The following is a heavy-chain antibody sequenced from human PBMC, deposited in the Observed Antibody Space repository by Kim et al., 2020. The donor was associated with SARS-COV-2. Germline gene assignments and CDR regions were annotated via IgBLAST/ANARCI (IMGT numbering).Heavy chain of an antibody. V-gene: IGHV3-23*01. Sequence: GGSLRLSCAVSGFTFSNHAMSWVRQAPGKGLEWVSGISGGGSGTYYADSVKGRFTISRDNSKNTLYLQMNSLRAEDTAIYYCVKSPPSYYYGMDVWGQGT. CDR2: ISGGGSGT. CDR1: GFTFSNHA. J-gene: IGHJ6*02. CDR3: VKSPPSYYYGMDV.